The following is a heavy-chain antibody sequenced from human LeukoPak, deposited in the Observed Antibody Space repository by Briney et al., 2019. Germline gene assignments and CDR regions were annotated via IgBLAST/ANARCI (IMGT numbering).Heavy chain of an antibody. D-gene: IGHD3-16*01. J-gene: IGHJ3*02. CDR3: AREILRGSDAFDI. CDR1: GFTFSSYS. Sequence: GGSLRLSCAASGFTFSSYSMNWVRQAPGKGLEWVSPISSSSSYTYYADSVKGRFTISRDNAKNSLYLQMNSLRAEDTAVYYCAREILRGSDAFDIWGQGTMVTVSS. CDR2: ISSSSSYT. V-gene: IGHV3-21*01.